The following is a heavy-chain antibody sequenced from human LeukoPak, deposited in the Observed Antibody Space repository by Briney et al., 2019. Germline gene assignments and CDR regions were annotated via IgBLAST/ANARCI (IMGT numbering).Heavy chain of an antibody. CDR2: IKQDGGEK. CDR3: ARGDPDISFAVAGEAFDI. J-gene: IGHJ3*02. D-gene: IGHD6-19*01. Sequence: ETGGSLRLSCAASGFTFTNYWMSWVRQAPGKGLEWVANIKQDGGEKLYVDSVKGRFTVSRDNAKNSLYLQMNSLRADDTAVYYCARGDPDISFAVAGEAFDIWGQGTMVTVSS. CDR1: GFTFTNYW. V-gene: IGHV3-7*01.